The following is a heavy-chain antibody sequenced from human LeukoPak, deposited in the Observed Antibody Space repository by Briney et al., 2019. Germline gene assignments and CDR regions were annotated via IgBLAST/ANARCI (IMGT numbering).Heavy chain of an antibody. J-gene: IGHJ4*02. CDR1: GSSISSGDYY. D-gene: IGHD7-27*01. CDR2: IYYSGST. CDR3: ARTTGESYYFDY. V-gene: IGHV4-30-4*08. Sequence: SQTLSLTCTVSGSSISSGDYYWSWIRQPPGKGLEWIGYIYYSGSTYYNPSLKSRVTISVDTSKNQFSLKLSSVTAADTAVYYCARTTGESYYFDYWGQGTLVTVSS.